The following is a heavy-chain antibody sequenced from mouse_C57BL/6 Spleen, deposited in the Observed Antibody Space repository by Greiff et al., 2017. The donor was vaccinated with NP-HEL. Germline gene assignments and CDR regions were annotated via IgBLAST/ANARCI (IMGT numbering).Heavy chain of an antibody. D-gene: IGHD2-2*01. CDR2: INPYNGGT. Sequence: EVQLQQSGPVLVKPGASVKMSCKASGYTFTDYYMNWVKQSHGKSLEWIGVINPYNGGTSYNQKFKGKATLTVDKSSSTAYMELNSLTSEDSAVYYCARSGALGYGSSWFAYWGQGTLVTVSA. CDR3: ARSGALGYGSSWFAY. V-gene: IGHV1-19*01. CDR1: GYTFTDYY. J-gene: IGHJ3*01.